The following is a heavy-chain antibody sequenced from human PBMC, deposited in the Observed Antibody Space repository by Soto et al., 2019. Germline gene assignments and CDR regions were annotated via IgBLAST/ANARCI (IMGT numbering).Heavy chain of an antibody. V-gene: IGHV1-8*01. CDR2: MNPNSGNT. CDR3: ARGRNGMDV. CDR1: GDTFTNYD. Sequence: QVQLVQSGAEVKKPGASVKVSCKASGDTFTNYDIKWVRQATGQGLEWMGWMNPNSGNTGYAQKLQGRVTMTRNTSIGTAYMELSRLRSEDTAVYYCARGRNGMDVWGQGTTVTVSS. J-gene: IGHJ6*02.